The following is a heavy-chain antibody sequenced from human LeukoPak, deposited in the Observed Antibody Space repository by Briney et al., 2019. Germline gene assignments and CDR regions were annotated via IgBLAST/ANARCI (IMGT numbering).Heavy chain of an antibody. CDR2: IYYSGST. Sequence: PSETLSLTCTVSGGSISSGGYYWSWIRQHPGKGLEWIGYIYYSGSTYYNPSLKSRVTISVDTSKNQFSLKLSSVTAADTAVYYCAIGYCSSTSCLYFDYWGQGTLVTVSS. J-gene: IGHJ4*02. V-gene: IGHV4-31*03. CDR1: GGSISSGGYY. CDR3: AIGYCSSTSCLYFDY. D-gene: IGHD2-2*01.